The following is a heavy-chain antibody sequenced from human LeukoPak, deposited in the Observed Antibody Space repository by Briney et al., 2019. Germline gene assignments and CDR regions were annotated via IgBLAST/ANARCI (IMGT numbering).Heavy chain of an antibody. V-gene: IGHV1-69*06. Sequence: ASVKVSCKASGGTFSSYAISWVRQAPGQGLEWMGGIIPIFGTANYAQKFQGRVTITADKSTSTAYMELSSLRSEDTAVYYCASLYCGGDCYSRALYYFDYWGQGTLVTVSS. CDR2: IIPIFGTA. J-gene: IGHJ4*02. CDR3: ASLYCGGDCYSRALYYFDY. D-gene: IGHD2-21*02. CDR1: GGTFSSYA.